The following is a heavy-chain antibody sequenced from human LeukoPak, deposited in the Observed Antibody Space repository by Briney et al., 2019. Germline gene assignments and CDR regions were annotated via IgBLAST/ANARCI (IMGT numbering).Heavy chain of an antibody. CDR2: ISGSGATT. CDR1: GFTFSSNA. CDR3: AKDYAYYYGSGIGGFDY. J-gene: IGHJ4*02. Sequence: GRSLRLSWAASGFTFSSNAMSWVRQAPGKGLEWVSAISGSGATTYYADSVKGRFTISRDKSNNTLYLQMDSLRAEDTAVYYCAKDYAYYYGSGIGGFDYWGQGTLVTVSS. D-gene: IGHD3-10*01. V-gene: IGHV3-23*01.